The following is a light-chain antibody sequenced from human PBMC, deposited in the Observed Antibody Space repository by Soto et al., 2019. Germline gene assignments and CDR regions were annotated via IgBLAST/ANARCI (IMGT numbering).Light chain of an antibody. CDR3: QQCATYPFT. CDR2: ATS. CDR1: QDIRNS. Sequence: DIQMTQSPSSLSASVGDRVTITCRASQDIRNSLAWFQQKPGKVPKSLIYATSNLQSGVPSRFSGSRSGTDFTLTISSLQPEDFATYYCQQCATYPFTFGPGTTVDIK. V-gene: IGKV1-16*01. J-gene: IGKJ3*01.